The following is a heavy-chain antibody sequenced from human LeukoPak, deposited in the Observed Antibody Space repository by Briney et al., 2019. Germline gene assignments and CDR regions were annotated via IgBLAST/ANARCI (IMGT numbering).Heavy chain of an antibody. V-gene: IGHV3-74*03. CDR2: IISDGSTT. D-gene: IGHD4-17*01. Sequence: GGFLRLSCAASGFTFSNYWMHWVRQVPGKGLVWVSRIISDGSTTTYADSVKGRFTISRDNAKNTLFLQMNSLRPEDTGVYFCARDVGGDYYLGSRGLGTLVTVSS. J-gene: IGHJ4*02. CDR3: ARDVGGDYYLGS. CDR1: GFTFSNYW.